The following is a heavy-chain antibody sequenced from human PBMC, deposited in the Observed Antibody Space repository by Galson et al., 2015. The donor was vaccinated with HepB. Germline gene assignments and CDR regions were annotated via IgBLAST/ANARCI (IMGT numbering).Heavy chain of an antibody. D-gene: IGHD6-25*01. CDR1: GDSVSSNSVA. J-gene: IGHJ4*02. Sequence: CAISGDSVSSNSVAWNWIRQSPPRGLEWRGRTYYRSKWYTEYAVSVKSRMTINPDTSKNQVSLQLNSLTPEDTAVYYCARGGSGYTVSDFHHWGQETLVTVSS. CDR2: TYYRSKWYT. CDR3: ARGGSGYTVSDFHH. V-gene: IGHV6-1*01.